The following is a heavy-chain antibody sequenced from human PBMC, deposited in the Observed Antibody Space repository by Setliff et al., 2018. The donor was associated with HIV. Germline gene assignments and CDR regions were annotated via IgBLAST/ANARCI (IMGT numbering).Heavy chain of an antibody. D-gene: IGHD3-10*01. CDR1: GYTFTTYS. J-gene: IGHJ4*02. CDR3: ARGALLAVFDFDH. V-gene: IGHV1-3*01. Sequence: GASVKVSCKASGYTFTTYSLHWVRQAPGQSLEWMGWINVGNGDTKYSPELQGRISITRDTSANTAYMELSSLRSDDTAVYFCARGALLAVFDFDHWGQGTQVTVSS. CDR2: INVGNGDT.